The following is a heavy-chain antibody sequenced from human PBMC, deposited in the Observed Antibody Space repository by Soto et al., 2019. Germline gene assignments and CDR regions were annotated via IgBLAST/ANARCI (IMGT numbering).Heavy chain of an antibody. CDR2: IIPIFGTA. J-gene: IGHJ6*02. D-gene: IGHD3-22*01. CDR3: ASPGERYYYDSSGYPTYYYGMDV. CDR1: GGTFSSYA. V-gene: IGHV1-69*13. Sequence: GASVKVSCKASGGTFSSYAISWVRQAPGQGLEWMGGIIPIFGTANYAQKFQGRVTITADESTSTAYMELSSLRSEDTAVYYCASPGERYYYDSSGYPTYYYGMDVWGQGTTVTVSS.